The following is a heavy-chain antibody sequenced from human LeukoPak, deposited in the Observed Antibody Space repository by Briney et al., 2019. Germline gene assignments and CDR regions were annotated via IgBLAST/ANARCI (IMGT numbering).Heavy chain of an antibody. Sequence: GGSLRLSCAASGLTFSRCGMHWVRQAPGKGLEWVAVISYDGSNKFYADSVKGQFIISRDNSKNTLYLQMNSLRAEDTAVYYCAELGITMIGGVWGKGTTVTISS. CDR3: AELGITMIGGV. D-gene: IGHD3-10*02. CDR2: ISYDGSNK. J-gene: IGHJ6*04. V-gene: IGHV3-30*18. CDR1: GLTFSRCG.